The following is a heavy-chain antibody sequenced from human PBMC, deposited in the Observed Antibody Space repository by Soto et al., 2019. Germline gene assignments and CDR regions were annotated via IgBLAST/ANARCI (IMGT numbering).Heavy chain of an antibody. D-gene: IGHD6-13*01. V-gene: IGHV4-4*02. Sequence: XXTLSLPFAVSGGSISSSNWWSWGRQPPGKGLEWIGEIYHSGSTNYNPSLKSRVTISVDKSKNQFSLKLSSVTAADTAVYYCARAAMGGSSWPFDYWGQGTLVTVS. CDR2: IYHSGST. CDR1: GGSISSSNW. J-gene: IGHJ4*02. CDR3: ARAAMGGSSWPFDY.